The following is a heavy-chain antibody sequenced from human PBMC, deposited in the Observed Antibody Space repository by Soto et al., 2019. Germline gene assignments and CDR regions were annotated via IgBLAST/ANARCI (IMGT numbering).Heavy chain of an antibody. V-gene: IGHV3-21*01. CDR3: TRESLPSSITARRLFWWFDP. J-gene: IGHJ5*02. Sequence: KPGGSLRLSCAASGFTFSNYNLNWVRQAPGKGLEWVSSISVSSTYMYYADSVKGRFTISRNNAKNSVYLQMNSLTAEDTAVYYCTRESLPSSITARRLFWWFDPWGQGTLVTVSS. CDR2: ISVSSTYM. D-gene: IGHD6-6*01. CDR1: GFTFSNYN.